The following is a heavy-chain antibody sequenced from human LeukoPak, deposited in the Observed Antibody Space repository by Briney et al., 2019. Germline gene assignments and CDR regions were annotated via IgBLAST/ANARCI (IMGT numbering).Heavy chain of an antibody. Sequence: ASVKVSCKASGYTFTSYGISWVRQAPGQGLEWMGRIIPIFGIANYAQKFQGRVTITADKSTSTAYMELSSLRSEDTAVYSCARDVLPRGFDPWGQGTLVTVSS. J-gene: IGHJ5*02. V-gene: IGHV1-69*04. CDR1: GYTFTSYG. D-gene: IGHD3-10*01. CDR3: ARDVLPRGFDP. CDR2: IIPIFGIA.